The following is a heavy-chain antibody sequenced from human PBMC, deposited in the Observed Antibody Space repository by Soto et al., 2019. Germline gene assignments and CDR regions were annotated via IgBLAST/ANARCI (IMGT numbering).Heavy chain of an antibody. CDR3: TRGYSGYGNFDY. CDR2: INSDGSSA. J-gene: IGHJ4*02. V-gene: IGHV3-74*01. Sequence: GGSLRLSCADSGFTISSYWMHWDRQAPGKGLVCVSRINSDGSSAFYADSVKGRFTISRDNAKNTLYLQMNSLRADDTAVYDCTRGYSGYGNFDYWVQGALVTVSS. CDR1: GFTISSYW. D-gene: IGHD5-12*01.